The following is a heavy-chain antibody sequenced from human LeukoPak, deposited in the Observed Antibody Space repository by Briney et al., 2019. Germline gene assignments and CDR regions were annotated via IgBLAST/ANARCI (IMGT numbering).Heavy chain of an antibody. D-gene: IGHD3-22*01. CDR3: ARDRDSSGSRLDV. CDR1: GYTFTGYY. V-gene: IGHV1-2*04. J-gene: IGHJ6*02. CDR2: INPNSGGT. Sequence: GASVKVSCKASGYTFTGYYMHWVRQAPGQGLEWMGWINPNSGGTNYAQKFQGWVTMTRDTSISTAYMELGRLRSDDTAVYYCARDRDSSGSRLDVWGQGTTVTVSS.